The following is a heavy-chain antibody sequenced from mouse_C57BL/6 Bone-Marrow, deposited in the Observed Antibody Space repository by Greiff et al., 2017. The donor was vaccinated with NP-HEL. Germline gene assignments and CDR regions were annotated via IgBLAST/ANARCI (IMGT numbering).Heavy chain of an antibody. J-gene: IGHJ3*01. CDR2: IYPSDGST. D-gene: IGHD4-1*01. V-gene: IGHV1-85*01. CDR1: GYTFTSYD. Sequence: VKLQQPGPELVKPGASVKLSCKASGYTFTSYDINWVKQRPGQGLEWIGWIYPSDGSTKYNEKFKGKATLTVDTSSSTAYMELHSLTSEDSAVYFSARPDWDGLAWFAYWGQGTLVTVSA. CDR3: ARPDWDGLAWFAY.